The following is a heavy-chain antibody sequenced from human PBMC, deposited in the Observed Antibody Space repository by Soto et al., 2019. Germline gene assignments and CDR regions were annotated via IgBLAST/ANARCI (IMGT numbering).Heavy chain of an antibody. D-gene: IGHD6-13*01. V-gene: IGHV3-48*02. CDR1: GFNFGIYS. CDR2: MSSSLTTI. J-gene: IGHJ5*01. Sequence: EVQLVESGGGLVQPGGSLTLSCVVSGFNFGIYSMNWVRQAPGKGLDWISYMSSSLTTIYYADSVKGRFTISRDNAKNSLYLNMNNLRDEDTAVYYCARGVQEQHLFLDWFASWGQGTLVPVSS. CDR3: ARGVQEQHLFLDWFAS.